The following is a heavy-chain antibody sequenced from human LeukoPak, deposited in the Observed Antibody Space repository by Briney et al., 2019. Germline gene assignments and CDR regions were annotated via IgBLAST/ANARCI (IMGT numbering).Heavy chain of an antibody. CDR3: ARASGDVDTAMVYNWFDP. J-gene: IGHJ5*02. CDR2: INPSGGRT. V-gene: IGHV1-46*01. Sequence: ASVKVSCKASGYTFTTYYIHWVRQAPGQGLEWMGVINPSGGRTSYAQKFQGRVTITADKSTSTAYMELSSLRSEDTAVYYCARASGDVDTAMVYNWFDPWGQGTLVTVSS. D-gene: IGHD5-18*01. CDR1: GYTFTTYY.